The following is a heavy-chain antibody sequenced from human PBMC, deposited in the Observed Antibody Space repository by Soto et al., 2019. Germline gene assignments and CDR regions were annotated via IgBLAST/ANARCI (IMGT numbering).Heavy chain of an antibody. J-gene: IGHJ4*02. D-gene: IGHD3-3*01. CDR3: AKDVAYDFWSGYYTPCDY. V-gene: IGHV3-30*18. Sequence: QPGGSLRLSCAASGFTFSSYGMHWVRQAPGKGLEWVAVISYDGSNKYYADSVKGRFTISRDNSKNTLYLQMNSLRAEDTAVYYCAKDVAYDFWSGYYTPCDYWGQGTLVTVSS. CDR1: GFTFSSYG. CDR2: ISYDGSNK.